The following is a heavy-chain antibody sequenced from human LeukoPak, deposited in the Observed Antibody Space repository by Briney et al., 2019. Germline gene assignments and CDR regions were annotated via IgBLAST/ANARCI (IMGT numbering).Heavy chain of an antibody. D-gene: IGHD6-19*01. V-gene: IGHV3-20*04. J-gene: IGHJ4*02. CDR2: INWNGGSS. CDR1: GFTFDDYG. Sequence: GGSLRLSCAASGFTFDDYGMSWVRQAPGKGLELVSLINWNGGSSGYADSVKGRFTISRDNAKNSLYLQMNSLRAEDTALYYCAKDIGPGIAVAGDFDYWGQGTLVTVSS. CDR3: AKDIGPGIAVAGDFDY.